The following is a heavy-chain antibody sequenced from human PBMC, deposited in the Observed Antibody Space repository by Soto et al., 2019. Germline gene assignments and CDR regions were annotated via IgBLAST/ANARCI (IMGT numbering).Heavy chain of an antibody. D-gene: IGHD3-3*01. J-gene: IGHJ6*02. V-gene: IGHV4-4*02. Sequence: QVQLQESGTGLVKPSGTLSLTCAVSGGSISSSNWWSWVRQTPGQGLEWIGEISHSGSTNYNPSLKSRVITSEDKSQHQSSLKWNSVTAADTAVYYCARGGRSGYYGSTFFNGMDVWGQGTTVTVSS. CDR1: GGSISSSNW. CDR3: ARGGRSGYYGSTFFNGMDV. CDR2: ISHSGST.